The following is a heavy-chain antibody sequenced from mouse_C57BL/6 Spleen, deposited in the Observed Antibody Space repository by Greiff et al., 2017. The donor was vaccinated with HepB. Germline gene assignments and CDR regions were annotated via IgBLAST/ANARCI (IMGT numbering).Heavy chain of an antibody. CDR1: GYSITSGYY. D-gene: IGHD1-1*01. CDR3: ASGHYYGSSYGY. V-gene: IGHV3-6*01. CDR2: ISYDGSN. Sequence: EVQLQQSGPGLVKPSQSLSLTCSVTGYSITSGYYWNWIRQFPGNKLEWMGYISYDGSNNYNPSLKNRISITRDTSKNQFFLKLNSVTTEDTATYYCASGHYYGSSYGYWGQGTTLTVSS. J-gene: IGHJ2*01.